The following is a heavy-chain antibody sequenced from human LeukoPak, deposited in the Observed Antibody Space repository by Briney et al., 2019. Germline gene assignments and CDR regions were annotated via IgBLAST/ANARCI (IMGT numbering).Heavy chain of an antibody. CDR1: GGSISSYY. CDR2: IYISGTT. CDR3: ARDEARTGYIHY. D-gene: IGHD3-9*01. Sequence: SETLSLTCTVSGGSISSYYWSWVRQTAGKGLEWIGRIYISGTTNYNPSLKSRVTMSLDTSKNQLSLRLTSVTAADTAVYYCARDEARTGYIHYWGQGTLITVSS. V-gene: IGHV4-4*07. J-gene: IGHJ4*02.